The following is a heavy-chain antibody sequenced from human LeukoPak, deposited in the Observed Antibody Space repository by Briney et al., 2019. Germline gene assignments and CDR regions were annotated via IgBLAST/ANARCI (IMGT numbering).Heavy chain of an antibody. D-gene: IGHD6-13*01. CDR3: ARAQQQLVPQYYFDY. CDR1: GYSISSGYY. V-gene: IGHV4-38-2*02. Sequence: PSETLSLTCTVSGYSISSGYYWGWIRQPPGKGLEWIGSIYHSGSTYYNPSLKSRVTISVDTSKNQFSLKLSSVTAADTAVYYCARAQQQLVPQYYFDYWGQGTLVTVSS. CDR2: IYHSGST. J-gene: IGHJ4*02.